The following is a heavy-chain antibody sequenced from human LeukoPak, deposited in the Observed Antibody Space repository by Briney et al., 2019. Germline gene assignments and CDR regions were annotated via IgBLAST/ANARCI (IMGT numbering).Heavy chain of an antibody. CDR1: GLTFSDYY. D-gene: IGHD5-24*01. Sequence: GGSLRLSCAASGLTFSDYYMSWIRQAPGKGLEGVSYISKSGSDTTYADSVKGRFTISRDNAKNSVYLEMNSLRAEDTAVYYCARGHTILAYWGQGTLVTVSS. CDR2: ISKSGSDT. J-gene: IGHJ4*02. V-gene: IGHV3-11*05. CDR3: ARGHTILAY.